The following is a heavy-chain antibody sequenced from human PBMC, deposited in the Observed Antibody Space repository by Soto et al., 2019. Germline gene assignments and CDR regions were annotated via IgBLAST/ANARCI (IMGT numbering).Heavy chain of an antibody. CDR2: ISYDGSNK. J-gene: IGHJ4*02. CDR3: AKDTYYHDSTGYYVFDY. V-gene: IGHV3-30*18. Sequence: QVQRVESGGGVVQPGRSLRLSCAASGSTFRSYGMHWVRQAPGKGLEWVAAISYDGSNKNYVDSVKGRFTISRDNSENTLYLQMNSLRAEDAAVYYCAKDTYYHDSTGYYVFDYWGQGTLVTVSS. D-gene: IGHD3-22*01. CDR1: GSTFRSYG.